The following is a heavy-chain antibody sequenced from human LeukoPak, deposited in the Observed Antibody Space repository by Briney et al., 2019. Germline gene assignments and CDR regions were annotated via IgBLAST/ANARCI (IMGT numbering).Heavy chain of an antibody. J-gene: IGHJ4*02. Sequence: ASVKVSCKASGYTFTGYYMHWVRQAPGQGLEWMGWINPNSGGTNYAQKFQGRVTMTRDTSISAAYMELSRLRSDDTAVYYCARVPFWSGYYIDYGQREPFDYWGQGTLVTVSS. CDR3: ARVPFWSGYYIDYGQREPFDY. V-gene: IGHV1-2*02. D-gene: IGHD3-3*01. CDR1: GYTFTGYY. CDR2: INPNSGGT.